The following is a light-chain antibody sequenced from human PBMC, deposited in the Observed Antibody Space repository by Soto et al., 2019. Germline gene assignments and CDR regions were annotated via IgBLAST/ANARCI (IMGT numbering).Light chain of an antibody. V-gene: IGKV3-11*01. J-gene: IGKJ4*01. Sequence: EIVLTQSPATLSLSPGERATLSCRASQSVSSSLAWYQQKPGQAPRLLIYDASNRATGIPARFSGSGSGTDFTLTISSLEPEDFAVYYCHQRSNWLLTLRGGTKVEIK. CDR2: DAS. CDR3: HQRSNWLLT. CDR1: QSVSSS.